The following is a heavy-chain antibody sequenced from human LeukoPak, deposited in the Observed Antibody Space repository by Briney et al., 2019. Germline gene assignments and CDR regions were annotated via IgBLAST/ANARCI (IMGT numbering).Heavy chain of an antibody. CDR2: IRRSGNA. CDR3: ARRPMPTTMTSPFDY. V-gene: IGHV4-34*01. Sequence: SETLSLTCAVDGGSLSGYYWIWIRQTPGKGLEWIGEIRRSGNANYNPSLKSRVTLSIDTSKNHFSLNLTSVTAADTAMYYCARRPMPTTMTSPFDYWGPGAQVTVSS. J-gene: IGHJ4*02. CDR1: GGSLSGYY. D-gene: IGHD4-17*01.